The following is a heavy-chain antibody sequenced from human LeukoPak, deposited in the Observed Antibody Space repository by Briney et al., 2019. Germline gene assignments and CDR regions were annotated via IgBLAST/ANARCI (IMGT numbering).Heavy chain of an antibody. CDR3: AREEQWLSWFDP. CDR2: IIPIFGTA. V-gene: IGHV1-69*13. Sequence: ASVKVSCKASGGTFSIYAISWVRQAPGQGLEWMGGIIPIFGTANYAQKSQGRVTITADESTSTAYMELSSLRSEDTAVYYCAREEQWLSWFDPWGQGTLVTVSS. J-gene: IGHJ5*02. CDR1: GGTFSIYA. D-gene: IGHD6-19*01.